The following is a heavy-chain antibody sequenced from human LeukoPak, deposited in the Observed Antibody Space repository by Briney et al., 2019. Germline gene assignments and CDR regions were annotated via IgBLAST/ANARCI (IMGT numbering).Heavy chain of an antibody. Sequence: GGSLRLSCAASGFTFNSNAMSWVRQAPGKGLEWVSAVRAGGGSTYYADSVKGRFTISRDNYQCTLYLQMNSLRAEGTALYYCANDYCTGTNCYGDYWGQGTLVTVSS. V-gene: IGHV3-23*01. CDR2: VRAGGGST. J-gene: IGHJ4*02. CDR1: GFTFNSNA. D-gene: IGHD2-2*01. CDR3: ANDYCTGTNCYGDY.